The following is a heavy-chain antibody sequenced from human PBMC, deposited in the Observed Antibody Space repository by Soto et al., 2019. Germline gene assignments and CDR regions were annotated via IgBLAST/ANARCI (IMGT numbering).Heavy chain of an antibody. Sequence: ESGGGWVQPGGSLRLSCAASGFTFSNYGMNWVRQAPGKGLEWVSYISSSGSTIYYADSVKGRFTISRDNAKNSLYLQMNSLRDEDTAVYYCARDYTWLAEEDHWGQGTLVTVSS. CDR1: GFTFSNYG. J-gene: IGHJ4*02. CDR3: ARDYTWLAEEDH. V-gene: IGHV3-48*02. CDR2: ISSSGSTI. D-gene: IGHD3-16*01.